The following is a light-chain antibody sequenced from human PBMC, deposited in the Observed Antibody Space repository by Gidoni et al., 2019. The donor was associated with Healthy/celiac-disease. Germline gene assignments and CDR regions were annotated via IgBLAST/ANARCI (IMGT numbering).Light chain of an antibody. CDR3: QSADSSGTYL. CDR1: ALPKQY. V-gene: IGLV3-25*03. J-gene: IGLJ3*02. Sequence: HELTQPPSVSVSPGQTARITCSGDALPKQYAYWYQQKPGQAPVLVIYKDSERTSGIPERFSGSRSGTTVTLTISGVQAEDEADYYCQSADSSGTYLFGGGTKLTVL. CDR2: KDS.